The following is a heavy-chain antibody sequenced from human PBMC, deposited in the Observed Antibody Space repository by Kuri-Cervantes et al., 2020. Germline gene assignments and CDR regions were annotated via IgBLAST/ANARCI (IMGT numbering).Heavy chain of an antibody. CDR3: AKDRHIVVVPAVNDY. J-gene: IGHJ4*02. CDR2: ISGSGGST. V-gene: IGHV3-23*01. D-gene: IGHD2-2*01. CDR1: GFTFSSYA. Sequence: GGSLRLSCAASGFTFSSYAMSWVRQAPGKGLECVSAISGSGGSTYYADSVKGRFTISRDNSKNTLYLQMNSLRAEDTAVYYCAKDRHIVVVPAVNDYWSQGTLVTVSS.